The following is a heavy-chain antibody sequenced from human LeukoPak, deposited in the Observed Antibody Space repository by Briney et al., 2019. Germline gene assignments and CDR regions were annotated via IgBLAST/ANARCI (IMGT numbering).Heavy chain of an antibody. D-gene: IGHD2-2*01. CDR1: GYNFPIYW. J-gene: IGHJ3*02. V-gene: IGHV5-51*01. CDR3: ARVWACRSTSCPDAFDI. Sequence: GESLKISCQGSGYNFPIYWIGWVRQMPGKGLEWMGLIYPGDSDTRYSPSFQGQVTISADKSISTASLQWSSLRASDTAMYYCARVWACRSTSCPDAFDIWGQGTAVTVSS. CDR2: IYPGDSDT.